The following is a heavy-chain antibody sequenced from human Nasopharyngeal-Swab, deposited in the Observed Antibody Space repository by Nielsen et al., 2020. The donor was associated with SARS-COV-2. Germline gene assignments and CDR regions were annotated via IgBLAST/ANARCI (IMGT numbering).Heavy chain of an antibody. CDR2: LSASGGST. J-gene: IGHJ6*02. V-gene: IGHV3-23*01. D-gene: IGHD3-16*01. CDR1: GFSFSSYA. Sequence: GEPLKISCAASGFSFSSYAMSWVRQAPGKGLEWVSALSASGGSTYYADSVKGRFTISRDTSKDTLYLHMHSLRAEDSAVYFCAKDLWPPYGMDVWGQGTAVTVSS. CDR3: AKDLWPPYGMDV.